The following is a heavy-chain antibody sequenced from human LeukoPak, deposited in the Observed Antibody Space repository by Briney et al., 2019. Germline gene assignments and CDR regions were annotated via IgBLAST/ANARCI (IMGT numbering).Heavy chain of an antibody. Sequence: PSETLSLTCTVSGGSISSYYWSWIRQPPGKGLEWIGYIYYSGSTNYNPSLKSRVTISVDTSKNQFSLKLSSVTAADTAVYYCARHQGGPRHSGYEVSLWGQGTLVTVSS. CDR2: IYYSGST. CDR1: GGSISSYY. CDR3: ARHQGGPRHSGYEVSL. D-gene: IGHD5-12*01. J-gene: IGHJ4*02. V-gene: IGHV4-59*08.